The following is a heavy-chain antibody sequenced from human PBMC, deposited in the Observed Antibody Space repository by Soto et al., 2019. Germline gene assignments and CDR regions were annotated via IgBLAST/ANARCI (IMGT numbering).Heavy chain of an antibody. CDR2: IYYSGST. V-gene: IGHV4-59*08. Sequence: PSETLSLTCTVSGGSISSYYWSWIRQPPGKGLEWIGYIYYSGSTNYNPSLKSRVTISVDTSKNQFSLKLSSVTAADTAVYYCARRWDFWSGYYWAEAFDIWGQGTMVTVSS. J-gene: IGHJ3*02. CDR3: ARRWDFWSGYYWAEAFDI. CDR1: GGSISSYY. D-gene: IGHD3-3*01.